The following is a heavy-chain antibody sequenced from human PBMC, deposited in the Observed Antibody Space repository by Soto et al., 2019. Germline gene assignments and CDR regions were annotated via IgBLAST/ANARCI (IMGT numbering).Heavy chain of an antibody. V-gene: IGHV3-74*03. CDR2: INIDGSGT. Sequence: EEKLLESGGGSVQPGGSLRLSCAASGFTFSNYWMHWVRQAPGKGLVWVSRINIDGSGTTYADSVKGRFTISRDNAKNTLFLEMKNLRAEDTAVYYCARDSYAPHVWGQGTTVTVSS. CDR1: GFTFSNYW. CDR3: ARDSYAPHV. D-gene: IGHD4-17*01. J-gene: IGHJ6*02.